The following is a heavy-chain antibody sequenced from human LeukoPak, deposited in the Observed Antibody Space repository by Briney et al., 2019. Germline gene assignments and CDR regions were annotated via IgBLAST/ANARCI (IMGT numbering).Heavy chain of an antibody. CDR3: AKEGTGIHFDY. CDR1: GFTFSSNA. J-gene: IGHJ4*02. V-gene: IGHV3-30-3*01. D-gene: IGHD1-1*01. CDR2: ISYNGGNT. Sequence: PGRSLRLSCAASGFTFSSNAIHWVRRAPGKGLEWVAEISYNGGNTYYADSVKGRFTISRDNSKNTLYLQMNSLRAEDTAVYYCAKEGTGIHFDYWGQGTLVTVSS.